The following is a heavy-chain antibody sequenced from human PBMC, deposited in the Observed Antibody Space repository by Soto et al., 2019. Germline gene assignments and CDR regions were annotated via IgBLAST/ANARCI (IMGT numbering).Heavy chain of an antibody. J-gene: IGHJ4*02. D-gene: IGHD5-12*01. CDR2: IYYSGST. Sequence: QVQLQESGPGLVKPSETLSLTCTVSGGSMSSYYWSWIRQSPGKGLEWIGYIYYSGSTNYNPSLKSRVAISLDTSKNQFSLMLSSVTAADTAVYYRARGEWLATIKPYFAYCGQGTLVTVSS. CDR1: GGSMSSYY. V-gene: IGHV4-59*01. CDR3: ARGEWLATIKPYFAY.